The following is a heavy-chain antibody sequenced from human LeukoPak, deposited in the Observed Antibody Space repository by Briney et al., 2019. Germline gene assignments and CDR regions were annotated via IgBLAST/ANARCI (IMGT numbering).Heavy chain of an antibody. D-gene: IGHD4-17*01. Sequence: SGTLSLTCTVSGGSISSSSYYWGWIRQPPGKGLEWIGSIYYSGSTYYNPSLKSRVTISVDTSKNQFSLKLSSVTAADTAVYYCARRGDYGEFDYWGQGTLVTVSS. CDR2: IYYSGST. CDR1: GGSISSSSYY. J-gene: IGHJ4*02. CDR3: ARRGDYGEFDY. V-gene: IGHV4-39*01.